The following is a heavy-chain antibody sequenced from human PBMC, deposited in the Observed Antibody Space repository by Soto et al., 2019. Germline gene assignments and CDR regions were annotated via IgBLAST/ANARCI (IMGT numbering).Heavy chain of an antibody. Sequence: GGSLRLSCAASGFTFSSYSMNWVRQAPGKGLEWVSSISSSSSYIYYADSVKGRFTISRDNAKNSLYLQMNSLRAEDTAVYYCARDYYDFWSGYYEYYYYGMDVWGQGTTVTVSS. CDR1: GFTFSSYS. CDR3: ARDYYDFWSGYYEYYYYGMDV. CDR2: ISSSSSYI. J-gene: IGHJ6*02. V-gene: IGHV3-21*01. D-gene: IGHD3-3*01.